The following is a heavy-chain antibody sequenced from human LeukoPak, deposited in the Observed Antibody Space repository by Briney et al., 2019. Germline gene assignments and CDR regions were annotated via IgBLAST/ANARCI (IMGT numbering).Heavy chain of an antibody. J-gene: IGHJ4*02. D-gene: IGHD3-22*01. V-gene: IGHV4-4*03. CDR2: IYHSGST. CDR3: ASNYYDSSGYYAPFDY. CDR1: GGSISSSNW. Sequence: PETLSLTCAVSGGSISSSNWWSWVRQPPGKGLEWIGEIYHSGSTNYNPSLKSRVTISVDKSKNQFSLKLSSVTAADTAVYYCASNYYDSSGYYAPFDYWGQGTLVTVSS.